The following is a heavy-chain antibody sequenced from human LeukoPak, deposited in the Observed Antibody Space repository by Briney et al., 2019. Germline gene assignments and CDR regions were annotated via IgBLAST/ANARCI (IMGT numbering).Heavy chain of an antibody. J-gene: IGHJ4*02. CDR1: GFTFGDYA. CDR3: AKEVAEIGEPYFDN. CDR2: ISAGGGGT. D-gene: IGHD2-21*01. Sequence: GGSLRLSCTTSGFTFGDYAMSWVRQAPGKGLEWVSGISAGGGGTYYADSVKGRFTISRDNSKNTLYLQMNSLRAEDTAAYYCAKEVAEIGEPYFDNWGLGTLVTVSS. V-gene: IGHV3-23*01.